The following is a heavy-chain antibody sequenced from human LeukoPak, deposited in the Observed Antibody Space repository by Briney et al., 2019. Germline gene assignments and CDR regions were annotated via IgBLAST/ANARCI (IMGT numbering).Heavy chain of an antibody. Sequence: SETLSLTCAVYGGSLSGYYWSWVRQSPGKGLEWIGEINHGGSTNYNPSLKSRVTMSVDTSKNHFSLKLSSVTAADTAVYFCAREGRMSMGIEYWGQGTLVTVSS. V-gene: IGHV4-34*01. CDR1: GGSLSGYY. CDR3: AREGRMSMGIEY. J-gene: IGHJ4*02. CDR2: INHGGST. D-gene: IGHD4/OR15-4a*01.